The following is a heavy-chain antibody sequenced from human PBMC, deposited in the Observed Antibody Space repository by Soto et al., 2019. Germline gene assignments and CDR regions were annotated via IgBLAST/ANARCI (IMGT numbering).Heavy chain of an antibody. CDR2: SYYSGRT. Sequence: QLQLQASGPGLVKPSETLSLTCTVSGGSISSSSYYWGWLRQPPGKGLEWIGRSYYSGRTYYNPSLKSRVTVSVDTSKNQFSLKLSSVTAAETAVYYCATLWGQDWGQGTLVTVSS. J-gene: IGHJ4*02. CDR3: ATLWGQD. CDR1: GGSISSSSYY. V-gene: IGHV4-39*01. D-gene: IGHD3-10*01.